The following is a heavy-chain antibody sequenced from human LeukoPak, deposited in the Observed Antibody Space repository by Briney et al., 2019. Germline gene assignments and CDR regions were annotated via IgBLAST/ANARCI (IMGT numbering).Heavy chain of an antibody. CDR3: ARDGRFPPEVLPRYFDY. J-gene: IGHJ4*02. V-gene: IGHV4-39*07. CDR2: IYYSGST. CDR1: GGSVSSGSYY. D-gene: IGHD1-26*01. Sequence: SETLSLTCTVSGGSVSSGSYYWGWIRQPPGKGLEWIGNIYYSGSTYYNPSLKGRVTISVETSKNQFSLKLSSVTAADTAVYYCARDGRFPPEVLPRYFDYWGQRTLVTVSS.